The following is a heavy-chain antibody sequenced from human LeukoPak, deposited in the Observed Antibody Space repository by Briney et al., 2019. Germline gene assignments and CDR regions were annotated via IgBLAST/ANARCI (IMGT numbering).Heavy chain of an antibody. CDR1: GGSISSYS. CDR2: IYYSGST. D-gene: IGHD3-22*01. CDR3: ARDSPDYDSSGYYSGYFDY. J-gene: IGHJ4*02. V-gene: IGHV4-59*01. Sequence: PSETLSLTCTVSGGSISSYSWSWIRQPPGKGLEWIGYIYYSGSTNYNPSLKSRVTISVDTPKNQFSLKLSSVTAADTAVYYCARDSPDYDSSGYYSGYFDYWGQGTLVTVSS.